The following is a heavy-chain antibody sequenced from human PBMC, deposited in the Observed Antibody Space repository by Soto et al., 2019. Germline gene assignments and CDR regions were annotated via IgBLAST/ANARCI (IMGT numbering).Heavy chain of an antibody. CDR1: GFTFSSYA. J-gene: IGHJ1*01. Sequence: QVQLVESGGDVVQPGRSLRLSCAASGFTFSSYAMHWVRQAPGEGLEWVAVISYDGSNKYYADSVKGRFTISRDNSKNTLYLQMNSLRAEDTAVYYCARDLAVAGGGFQHWGQGTLVTVSS. V-gene: IGHV3-30-3*01. CDR3: ARDLAVAGGGFQH. CDR2: ISYDGSNK. D-gene: IGHD6-19*01.